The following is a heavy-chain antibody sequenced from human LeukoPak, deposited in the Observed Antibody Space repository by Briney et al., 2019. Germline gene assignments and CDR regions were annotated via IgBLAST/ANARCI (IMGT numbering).Heavy chain of an antibody. J-gene: IGHJ5*02. V-gene: IGHV1-69*13. CDR3: ARGRRWLQMDRWFDP. D-gene: IGHD5-24*01. Sequence: GASVKVSCKASGGTFSSYAISWVRQAPGQGLEWMGGIIPIFGTANYAQKFQGRVTITADESTSTAYMELSSLRSEDTAVYYCARGRRWLQMDRWFDPWGQGTLVTVSS. CDR1: GGTFSSYA. CDR2: IIPIFGTA.